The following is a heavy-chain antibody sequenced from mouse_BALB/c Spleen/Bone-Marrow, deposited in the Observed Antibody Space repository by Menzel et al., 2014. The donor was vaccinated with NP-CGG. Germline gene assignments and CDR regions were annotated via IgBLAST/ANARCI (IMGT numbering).Heavy chain of an antibody. J-gene: IGHJ4*01. V-gene: IGHV1S56*01. CDR2: IYPGDGST. CDR3: ARQGYRAMDY. Sequence: VKLMESGPELVKPGASVKMSCKASGYTFTSYYIHWVKQRPGQGLEWIGWIYPGDGSTKYNEKFKGKTTLTADKSSSTAYMLLSSLTSEDSAIYFGARQGYRAMDYWGQGTSVTVSS. D-gene: IGHD2-14*01. CDR1: GYTFTSYY.